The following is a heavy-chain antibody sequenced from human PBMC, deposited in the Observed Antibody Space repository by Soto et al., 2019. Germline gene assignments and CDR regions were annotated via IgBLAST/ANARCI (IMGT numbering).Heavy chain of an antibody. Sequence: QVQLVESGGGVVQPGRSLRLSCAASGFTFSSYAMHWVRQAPGKGLEWEAVISYDGSNKYYADSVKGRFTISRDNSKNTLYLQMNSLRAEDTAVYYCARDDYSNYDFDYWGQGTLVTVSS. CDR2: ISYDGSNK. D-gene: IGHD4-4*01. J-gene: IGHJ4*02. V-gene: IGHV3-30-3*01. CDR1: GFTFSSYA. CDR3: ARDDYSNYDFDY.